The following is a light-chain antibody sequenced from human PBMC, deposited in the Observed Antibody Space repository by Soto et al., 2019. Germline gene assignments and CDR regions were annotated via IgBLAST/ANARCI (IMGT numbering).Light chain of an antibody. CDR3: QETNGPFT. Sequence: DFQMTQSPSYVSASVGDSVTITCRASRGVSTWLAWYQQSPGRAPELLSQTASRVQTGVPSRFSGSGYGTEFALTISGLQPEDSAIYYCQETNGPFTFGPGTKV. CDR2: TAS. CDR1: RGVSTW. J-gene: IGKJ3*01. V-gene: IGKV1-12*01.